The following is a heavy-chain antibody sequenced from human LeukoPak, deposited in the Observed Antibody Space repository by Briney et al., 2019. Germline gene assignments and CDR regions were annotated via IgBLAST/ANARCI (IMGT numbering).Heavy chain of an antibody. V-gene: IGHV1-69*05. D-gene: IGHD6-6*01. CDR3: ATAWFEQLVVAGAFEI. Sequence: ASAKVSCKASGGTFSNYAINWVRQAPGQGLDWLGGIVPVLGTANYAQKFQGRVTITTDESTSTVYMELSSLRSEDTAVYYCATAWFEQLVVAGAFEIWGQGTMVTVSS. CDR2: IVPVLGTA. J-gene: IGHJ3*02. CDR1: GGTFSNYA.